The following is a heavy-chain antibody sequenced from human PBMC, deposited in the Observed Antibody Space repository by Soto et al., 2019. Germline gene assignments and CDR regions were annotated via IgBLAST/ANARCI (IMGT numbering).Heavy chain of an antibody. Sequence: ASVKVSCKASGYTFTGYYMHWVRQAPGQGLEWMGWINPNSGGTNYAQKFQGWVTMTRDTSISTAYMELSRLRSDDTAVYYCARENSGSYYHSIDGEYYYYGMDVWGQGTKVTVSS. CDR2: INPNSGGT. V-gene: IGHV1-2*04. CDR3: ARENSGSYYHSIDGEYYYYGMDV. D-gene: IGHD1-26*01. J-gene: IGHJ6*02. CDR1: GYTFTGYY.